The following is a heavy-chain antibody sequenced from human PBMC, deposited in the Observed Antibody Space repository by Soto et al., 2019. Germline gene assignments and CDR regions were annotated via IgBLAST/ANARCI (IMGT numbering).Heavy chain of an antibody. CDR3: ARXGGAHYDSSGYHYALDY. D-gene: IGHD3-22*01. CDR1: GGSISSPTYY. J-gene: IGHJ4*02. V-gene: IGHV4-39*07. CDR2: IYYSGST. Sequence: PSETLSLTCSVSGGSISSPTYYWGWIRQPPGKGLEWIGSIYYSGSTYYSPSLKSRVTISVDTSINTAYLQWSSLRASDTAMYYCARXGGAHYDSSGYHYALDYWGQGTPVTVSS.